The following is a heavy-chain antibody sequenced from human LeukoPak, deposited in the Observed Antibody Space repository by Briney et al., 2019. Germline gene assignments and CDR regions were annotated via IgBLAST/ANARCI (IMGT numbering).Heavy chain of an antibody. CDR3: AREKLWFGEFPFDN. CDR1: GYTFTDYL. Sequence: ASVKVSCKASGYTFTDYLINWVRQAPGQGLEWVGSISTKNGYTKLAQKFQGRVAMTKDTSANTIYMDLKSLTFDDAAVYYCAREKLWFGEFPFDNWGQGTLVSVSS. CDR2: ISTKNGYT. J-gene: IGHJ4*02. V-gene: IGHV1-18*01. D-gene: IGHD3-10*01.